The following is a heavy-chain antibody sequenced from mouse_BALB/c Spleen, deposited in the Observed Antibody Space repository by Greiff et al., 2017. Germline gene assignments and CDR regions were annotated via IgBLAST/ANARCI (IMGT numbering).Heavy chain of an antibody. Sequence: EVQGVESGGGLVKPGGSLKLSCAASGFTFSDYYMYWVRQTPEKRLEWVATISDGDSYTYYPDSVKGRFTISRDNAKNNLYLQMSSLKSEDTAMYYCARGGGSTMITMDYWGQGTSVTVSS. D-gene: IGHD2-4*01. CDR3: ARGGGSTMITMDY. J-gene: IGHJ4*01. V-gene: IGHV5-4*02. CDR2: ISDGDSYT. CDR1: GFTFSDYY.